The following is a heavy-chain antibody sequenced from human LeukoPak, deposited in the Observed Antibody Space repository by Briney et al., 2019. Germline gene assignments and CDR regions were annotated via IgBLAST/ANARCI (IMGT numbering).Heavy chain of an antibody. J-gene: IGHJ4*02. CDR3: ARPLSGSSTTVDY. CDR2: IDPSDSYT. Sequence: GESLKISCKGSGYSFTSYWISWVRQMPGKGLEWMGRIDPSDSYTNYSPSFQGHVTISADKSISTAYLQWSSLKASDTAMYYCARPLSGSSTTVDYWSQGTLVTVSS. CDR1: GYSFTSYW. D-gene: IGHD1-26*01. V-gene: IGHV5-10-1*01.